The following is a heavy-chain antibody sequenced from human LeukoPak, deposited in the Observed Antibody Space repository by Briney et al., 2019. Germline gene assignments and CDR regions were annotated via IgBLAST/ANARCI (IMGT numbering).Heavy chain of an antibody. CDR2: IKQDGSEK. V-gene: IGHV3-7*01. CDR3: ATDAPSDAEAFLDY. CDR1: GFTFSSYW. D-gene: IGHD1-26*01. J-gene: IGHJ4*02. Sequence: GGSLRLSCAASGFTFSSYWMSWVRQAPGKGLEWVANIKQDGSEKYYVDSVKGRFTISRDNAKNSLYLQMNSLRAEDTAVYYCATDAPSDAEAFLDYWGQGTLVTVSS.